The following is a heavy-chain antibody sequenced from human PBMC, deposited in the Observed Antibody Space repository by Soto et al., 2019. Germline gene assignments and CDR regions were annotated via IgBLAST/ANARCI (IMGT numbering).Heavy chain of an antibody. CDR1: GFTFSSYS. CDR2: ISSSSSYI. CDR3: ARDVTSSTYYYLSPGGFDP. J-gene: IGHJ5*02. Sequence: LRLSCAASGFTFSSYSMNWVRQAPGKGLEWVSSISSSSSYIYYADSVKGRFTISRDNAKNSLYLQMNSLRAKDTAVYYCARDVTSSTYYYLSPGGFDPWGQGTLVTVSS. D-gene: IGHD3-22*01. V-gene: IGHV3-21*01.